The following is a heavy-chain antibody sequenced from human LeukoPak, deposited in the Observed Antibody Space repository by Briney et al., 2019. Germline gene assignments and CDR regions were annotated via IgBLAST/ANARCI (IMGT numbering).Heavy chain of an antibody. CDR3: ARSLRTWDAFDI. CDR1: GGSISSSSYY. V-gene: IGHV4-39*01. CDR2: IYYSGST. J-gene: IGHJ3*02. D-gene: IGHD4-17*01. Sequence: SETLSLTCTVSGGSISSSSYYWGWIRQPPGKGPEWIGSIYYSGSTYYNPSLKSRVTISVDTSKNQFSLKLSSVTAADTAVYYCARSLRTWDAFDIWGQGTMVTVSS.